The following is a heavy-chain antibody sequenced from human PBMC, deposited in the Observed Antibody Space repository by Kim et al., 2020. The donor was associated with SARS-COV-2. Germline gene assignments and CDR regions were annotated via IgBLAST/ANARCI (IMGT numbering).Heavy chain of an antibody. J-gene: IGHJ4*02. D-gene: IGHD6-19*01. CDR2: N. CDR3: ARGTSGRYYFDY. Sequence: NDSAVAVKSRITMNPDTSKNQFSLQLNSVTPEDTAVYYCARGTSGRYYFDYWGQGTLVTVSS. V-gene: IGHV6-1*01.